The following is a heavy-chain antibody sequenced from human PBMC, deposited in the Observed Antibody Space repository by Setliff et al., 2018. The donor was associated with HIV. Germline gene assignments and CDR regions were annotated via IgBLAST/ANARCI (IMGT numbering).Heavy chain of an antibody. D-gene: IGHD3-10*01. J-gene: IGHJ4*02. Sequence: SETLSLTCTVSGGSISNYYWSWIRQPPGRGLEWIGYVYHIGTTNYNASFNSRLTISIDTPRSQFSLRLSSVTAADTAIYYCARDQAFGERFFDYWGQGIPVTVSS. CDR1: GGSISNYY. V-gene: IGHV4-59*01. CDR3: ARDQAFGERFFDY. CDR2: VYHIGTT.